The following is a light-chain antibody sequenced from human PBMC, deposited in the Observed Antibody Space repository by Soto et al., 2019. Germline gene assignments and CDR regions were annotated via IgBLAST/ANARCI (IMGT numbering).Light chain of an antibody. CDR2: DVI. J-gene: IGLJ1*01. V-gene: IGLV2-14*03. CDR1: SSDVGGYNF. Sequence: SVLTQPASVSGSPGQSITISCTGTSSDVGGYNFVSWYQQHPGKAPKLMIYDVINRPSGVPNRFSGSKSGNTASLTISGLQAEDEADYYCNSCTSTNTYVFGTGTKGTVL. CDR3: NSCTSTNTYV.